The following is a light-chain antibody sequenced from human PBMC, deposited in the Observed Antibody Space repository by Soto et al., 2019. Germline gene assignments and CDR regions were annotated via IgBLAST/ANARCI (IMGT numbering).Light chain of an antibody. CDR3: QQRLHWPIT. CDR1: QSVSSK. J-gene: IGKJ5*01. CDR2: DAS. Sequence: EIVMTQSPATLSVSPGEGATLSCGASQSVSSKLAWYQHSPGQGPRLLVYDASNRATGIPARFSGSGSETDFTLTISSLEPEDFAVYYCQQRLHWPITFGQGTRLEIK. V-gene: IGKV3-11*01.